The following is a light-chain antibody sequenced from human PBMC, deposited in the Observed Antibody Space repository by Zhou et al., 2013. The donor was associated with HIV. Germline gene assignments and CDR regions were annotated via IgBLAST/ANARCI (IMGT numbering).Light chain of an antibody. CDR3: QQYHSFPRT. J-gene: IGKJ1*01. V-gene: IGKV1-5*03. CDR2: DAS. Sequence: DIQMTQSSSTLSASVGDRVTITCRASQTINNWLAWYQQKPGRGPKLLIYDASTVETDVPSRFSGSASGTEFTLTISSLQADDFATYYCQQYHSFPRTFGQGTKVE. CDR1: QTINNW.